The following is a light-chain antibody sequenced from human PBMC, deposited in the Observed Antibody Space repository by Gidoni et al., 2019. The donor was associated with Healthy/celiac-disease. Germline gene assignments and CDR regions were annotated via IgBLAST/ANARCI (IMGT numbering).Light chain of an antibody. V-gene: IGKV4-1*01. J-gene: IGKJ1*01. Sequence: DIVMTQSPDSLAVSLGERATIHCKSSQSVVYSSNNKNYLAWYQQKPGQPPKLLIYWASTRESGVPDRFSGSGSGTEFTLTISSLQAEDVAVYYCQQYYSTPRTFGQGTKVEIK. CDR3: QQYYSTPRT. CDR1: QSVVYSSNNKNY. CDR2: WAS.